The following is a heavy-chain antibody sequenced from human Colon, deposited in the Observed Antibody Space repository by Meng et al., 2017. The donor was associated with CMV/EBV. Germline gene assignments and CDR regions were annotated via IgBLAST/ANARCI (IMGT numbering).Heavy chain of an antibody. CDR3: ARGNYGSGSYLGAFDI. D-gene: IGHD3-10*01. CDR1: GFTFSSYA. CDR2: ISSNGGST. Sequence: GGSLRLSCAASGFTFSSYAMHWVRQAPGKGLEYVSAISSNGGSTYYADSVKGRFTISRDNSKNTLYLQMNSLRAEDTAVYYCARGNYGSGSYLGAFDIWGQGTMVTVSS. V-gene: IGHV3-64*02. J-gene: IGHJ3*02.